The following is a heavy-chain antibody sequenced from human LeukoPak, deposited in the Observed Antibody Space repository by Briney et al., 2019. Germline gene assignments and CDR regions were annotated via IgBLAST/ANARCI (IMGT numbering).Heavy chain of an antibody. CDR1: GYLFTSYW. V-gene: IGHV5-51*01. D-gene: IGHD3-10*01. J-gene: IGHJ3*01. CDR3: ARQDASGTYDAFDC. Sequence: KSGESLKISCKDSGYLFTSYWIAWVRQRPGKGLEWMGIIYPGDSDTRYSPSFQGRVTISADKSINTAYLLWSSLQASDTATYYCARQDASGTYDAFDCWGEGTVVTVFS. CDR2: IYPGDSDT.